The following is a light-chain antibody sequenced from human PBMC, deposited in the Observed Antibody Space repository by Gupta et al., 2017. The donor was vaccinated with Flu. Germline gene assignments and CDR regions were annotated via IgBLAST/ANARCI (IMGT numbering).Light chain of an antibody. V-gene: IGLV1-47*01. CDR1: SSNIGSNY. J-gene: IGLJ3*02. CDR3: AAWDDSLSGWV. Sequence: QSVLTQPPSASGTPGQRVPISCSGSSSNIGSNYVYWYQQRPGTAPKPLIYRNNQRPSGVPDRFSGSKSGTSASLASSGLRSEDEADYYCAAWDDSLSGWVFGGGTKLTVL. CDR2: RNN.